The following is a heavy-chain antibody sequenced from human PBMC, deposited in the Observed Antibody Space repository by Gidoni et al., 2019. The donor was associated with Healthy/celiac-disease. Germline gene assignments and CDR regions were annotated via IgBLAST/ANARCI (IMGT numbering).Heavy chain of an antibody. V-gene: IGHV4-34*01. CDR1: GGSFSGYY. Sequence: QVQLQQWGAGLLKPSETLSLTSAVHGGSFSGYYWSWIRQPPGKGLEWIGEINHSGSTNYNPSLKSRVTISVDTSKNQFSLKLSSVTAADTAVYYCARLVPRYYFDYWGQGTLVTVSS. CDR3: ARLVPRYYFDY. J-gene: IGHJ4*02. CDR2: INHSGST. D-gene: IGHD1-26*01.